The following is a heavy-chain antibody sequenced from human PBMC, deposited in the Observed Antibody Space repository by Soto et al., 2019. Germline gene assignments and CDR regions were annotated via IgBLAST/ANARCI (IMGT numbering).Heavy chain of an antibody. D-gene: IGHD3-10*01. CDR1: GYTFTSYY. CDR3: AREVLWFGAPRYYYYGMDV. CDR2: INPSGGST. V-gene: IGHV1-46*01. Sequence: ASVKVSCKASGYTFTSYYMHWVRQAPGQGLEWMGIINPSGGSTSYAQKFQGRVTMTRDTSTSTVYMELSSLRSEDTAVYYCAREVLWFGAPRYYYYGMDVWSQGTTVTVSS. J-gene: IGHJ6*02.